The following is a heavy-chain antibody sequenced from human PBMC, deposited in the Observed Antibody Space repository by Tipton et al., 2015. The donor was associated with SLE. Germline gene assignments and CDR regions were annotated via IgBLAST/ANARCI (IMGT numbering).Heavy chain of an antibody. Sequence: TLSLTCTVSGGSISSDYWSWIRQPPGKGLEWLAYIDDRGNTNSNPSLRSRLTTSVDTSKNQFSLKLSSVTAADTAVYYCARDDQVGSSWSTHWFDPWGQGTLVTVSS. CDR3: ARDDQVGSSWSTHWFDP. CDR1: GGSISSDY. J-gene: IGHJ5*02. V-gene: IGHV4-59*12. CDR2: IDDRGNT. D-gene: IGHD6-13*01.